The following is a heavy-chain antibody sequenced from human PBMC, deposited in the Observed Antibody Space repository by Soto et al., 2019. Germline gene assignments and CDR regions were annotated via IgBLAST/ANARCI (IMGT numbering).Heavy chain of an antibody. CDR2: IYYSGNT. D-gene: IGHD3-16*01. CDR1: GGSTSSDNY. V-gene: IGHV4-30-4*01. J-gene: IGHJ4*02. Sequence: SETLSLTCTVSGGSTSSDNYWSWIRQPPGKGLEWIGHIYYSGNTDYNPSLKSRLAVSIDTSKNQFSLKLSSVTAADTAVYFCAREGGESSDGLCYFDSWGQGSLVTSPQ. CDR3: AREGGESSDGLCYFDS.